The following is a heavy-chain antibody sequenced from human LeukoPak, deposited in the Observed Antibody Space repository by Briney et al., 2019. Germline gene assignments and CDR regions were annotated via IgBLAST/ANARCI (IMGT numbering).Heavy chain of an antibody. CDR1: GGPISSCY. CDR3: ARDHCTNCVCSFVY. Sequence: PSETLSLTCTVSGGPISSCYWSWIRQPPGKGLEWIGYIYYSGSTNYNPSLKSRVTISVDTSKNQFSLKLSSVTAADTAVYYCARDHCTNCVCSFVYWGQGTLVTVSS. V-gene: IGHV4-59*01. D-gene: IGHD2-8*01. J-gene: IGHJ4*02. CDR2: IYYSGST.